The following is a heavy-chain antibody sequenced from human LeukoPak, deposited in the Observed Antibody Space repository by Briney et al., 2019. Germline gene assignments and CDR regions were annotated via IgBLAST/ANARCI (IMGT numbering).Heavy chain of an antibody. V-gene: IGHV1-69*02. Sequence: GASVKVSCKASGYTFTNYYMHWVRQAPGQGLEWMGRIIPILGIANYAQKFQGRVTITADKSTSTAYMELSSLRSEDTAVYYCARREDGGGNFDYWGQGTLVTVSS. J-gene: IGHJ4*02. CDR2: IIPILGIA. D-gene: IGHD2-15*01. CDR1: GYTFTNYY. CDR3: ARREDGGGNFDY.